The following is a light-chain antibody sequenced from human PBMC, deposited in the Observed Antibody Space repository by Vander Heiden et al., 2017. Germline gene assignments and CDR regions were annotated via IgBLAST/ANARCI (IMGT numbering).Light chain of an antibody. CDR3: NSRDSSGNHYV. V-gene: IGLV3-19*01. CDR2: GKN. Sequence: SSELTQDPAVSVALGQTVRLTCQGDSLRSYYASWYQQKQGQAPVLVIYGKNNRPSGIPDRFSGSSSGNTASLTITGAQAEDEADYYCNSRDSSGNHYVFGTGTKVTVL. J-gene: IGLJ1*01. CDR1: SLRSYY.